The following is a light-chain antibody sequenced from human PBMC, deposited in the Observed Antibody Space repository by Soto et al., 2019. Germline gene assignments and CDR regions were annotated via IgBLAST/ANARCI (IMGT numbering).Light chain of an antibody. J-gene: IGKJ5*01. CDR1: QYVSNK. CDR3: KQYKEWPPFT. Sequence: EIVMTQSPATLSVSPREKATLSFRASQYVSNKVAWYQQKPGQAPSLLILGASTRATGVPARFSGSGSGTEFTLSISSLQSEDFAVYYCKQYKEWPPFTFGQGTRLEIK. V-gene: IGKV3-15*01. CDR2: GAS.